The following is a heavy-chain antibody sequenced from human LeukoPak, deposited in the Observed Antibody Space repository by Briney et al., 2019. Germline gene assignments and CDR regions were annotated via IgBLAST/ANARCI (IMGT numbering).Heavy chain of an antibody. Sequence: GGSLRLSCAASGLTFDNYGMSWVRQVPGKGLEWVSSINGNGGSTAYADSVKGRFTISRDNAKNSLYLQMNSLRAEDTALYYCARARNYDSSGLLHYYYMDVWGKGTTVTVSS. CDR3: ARARNYDSSGLLHYYYMDV. D-gene: IGHD3-22*01. CDR2: INGNGGST. V-gene: IGHV3-20*04. J-gene: IGHJ6*03. CDR1: GLTFDNYG.